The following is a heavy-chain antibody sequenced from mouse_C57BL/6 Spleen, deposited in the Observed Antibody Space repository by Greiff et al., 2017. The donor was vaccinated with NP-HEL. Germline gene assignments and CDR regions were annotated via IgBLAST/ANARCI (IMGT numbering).Heavy chain of an antibody. CDR1: GYTFTSYW. D-gene: IGHD1-3*01. CDR2: IHPNSGST. CDR3: AREEGIYYYAMDY. V-gene: IGHV1-64*01. Sequence: QVQLQQPGAELVKPGASVKLSCKASGYTFTSYWMHWVKQRPGQGLEWIGMIHPNSGSTNYNEKFKSKATLTVDKSSSTAYMQLSSLTSEDSAVYYCAREEGIYYYAMDYWGQGTSVTVSS. J-gene: IGHJ4*01.